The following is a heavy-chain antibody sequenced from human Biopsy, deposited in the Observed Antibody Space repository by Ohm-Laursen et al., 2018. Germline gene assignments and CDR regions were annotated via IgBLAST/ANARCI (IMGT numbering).Heavy chain of an antibody. Sequence: SQTLSLTCIVSGGSISSDYWSWVRQPAGKGLEWIGRIYSNGNTNYNPSLKSRVSMSVDTSKNHFSLNLTSVTAADTAVYYCARDEGLLRAFDIWGQGTLGTVSS. CDR1: GGSISSDY. CDR3: ARDEGLLRAFDI. J-gene: IGHJ3*02. V-gene: IGHV4-4*07. CDR2: IYSNGNT. D-gene: IGHD1-26*01.